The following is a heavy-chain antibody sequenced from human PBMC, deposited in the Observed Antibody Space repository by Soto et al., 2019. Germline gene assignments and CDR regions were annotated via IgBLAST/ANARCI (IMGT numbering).Heavy chain of an antibody. CDR1: GFTFSSYA. J-gene: IGHJ3*02. V-gene: IGHV3-30*04. CDR2: ISDDGSNK. D-gene: IGHD7-27*01. CDR3: ARLTGEGDAFDI. Sequence: GGSLRLSCAASGFTFSSYAMHWVRQAPGKGLEWVAVISDDGSNKYYADSVKGRFTISRDNSKNTLYLQMNSLRAEDTAVYYCARLTGEGDAFDIWGQGTMVTVSS.